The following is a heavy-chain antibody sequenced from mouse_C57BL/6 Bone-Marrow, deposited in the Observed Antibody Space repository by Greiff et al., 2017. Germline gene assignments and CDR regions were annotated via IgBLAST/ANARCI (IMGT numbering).Heavy chain of an antibody. D-gene: IGHD2-1*01. Sequence: QVQLQQPGAELVKPGASVKLSCQASGYTFTSYWMHWVKQRPGQGLEWIGMIHPNSGSTNYNEKFKSKATLTVNKSSSTAYMQLSSLTSEDAAVYYCSRDYGNLFAYWGQGTLVTVSA. CDR1: GYTFTSYW. CDR3: SRDYGNLFAY. V-gene: IGHV1-64*01. CDR2: IHPNSGST. J-gene: IGHJ3*01.